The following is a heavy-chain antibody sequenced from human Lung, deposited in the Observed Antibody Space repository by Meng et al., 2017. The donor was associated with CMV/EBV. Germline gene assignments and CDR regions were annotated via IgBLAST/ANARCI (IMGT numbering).Heavy chain of an antibody. Sequence: VQLRSPCQELGKQAEALSLPWAALVASITIHNCGAWVRQPPGKGLEWIGEIPHRGSSAYNPSLKSRVSMSIDKSKNQFALKLTSVTAADTAVYHCLRRSGGSVWGQGTLVTVSS. V-gene: IGHV4-4*02. CDR3: LRRSGGSV. D-gene: IGHD2-8*02. CDR1: VASITIHNC. CDR2: IPHRGSS. J-gene: IGHJ1*01.